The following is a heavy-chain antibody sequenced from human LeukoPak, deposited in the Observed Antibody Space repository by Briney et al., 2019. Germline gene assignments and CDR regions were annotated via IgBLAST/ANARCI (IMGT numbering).Heavy chain of an antibody. V-gene: IGHV3-30*03. Sequence: GGSLRLSCAVPGFTLSAYSMHWVRQTPGKGLEWLAVISYDKDKEYYADSVRGRFTISRDNSRDTLYLQLSSLRPEDAAVYYCARDPFGGKIFDFWGQGTLVTVSS. CDR1: GFTLSAYS. CDR3: ARDPFGGKIFDF. CDR2: ISYDKDKE. J-gene: IGHJ4*02. D-gene: IGHD3-16*01.